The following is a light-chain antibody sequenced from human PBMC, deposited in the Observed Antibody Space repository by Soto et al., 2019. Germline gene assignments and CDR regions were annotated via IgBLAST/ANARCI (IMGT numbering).Light chain of an antibody. CDR1: QSVSSN. Sequence: EIVMTQSPATLSVSPGERSTLSCRASQSVSSNLAWYQQKPGQAPGLLIYGASTRATGIPARFSGSGSGTDFTLTISSLEPEDFAVYYCQQRSNWPPITFGQGTRLGL. CDR2: GAS. CDR3: QQRSNWPPIT. J-gene: IGKJ5*01. V-gene: IGKV3-15*01.